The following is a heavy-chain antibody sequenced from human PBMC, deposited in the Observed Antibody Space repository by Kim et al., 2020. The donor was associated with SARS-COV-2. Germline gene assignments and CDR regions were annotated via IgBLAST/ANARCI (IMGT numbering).Heavy chain of an antibody. CDR2: T. J-gene: IGHJ4*02. Sequence: TYYTDSVRGRFTISRDISRNTLYLQMNSLRAEDTAVYYCATVRAAAGIDNWGQGTLVTVSS. V-gene: IGHV3-53*01. CDR3: ATVRAAAGIDN. D-gene: IGHD6-13*01.